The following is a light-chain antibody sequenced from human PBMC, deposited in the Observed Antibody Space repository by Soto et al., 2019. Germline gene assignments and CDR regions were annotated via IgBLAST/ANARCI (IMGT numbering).Light chain of an antibody. J-gene: IGLJ3*02. Sequence: QSALTQPASVSGSPGQSIILSCTGTSSDVGSYDLVSWYQQHPGKAPKLMIFEDNKRPSGVSNRFSGSKSGNTASLTISGLQAEDEADYFCCSYAGSNTLMFGGGTKLTVL. CDR2: EDN. V-gene: IGLV2-23*01. CDR1: SSDVGSYDL. CDR3: CSYAGSNTLM.